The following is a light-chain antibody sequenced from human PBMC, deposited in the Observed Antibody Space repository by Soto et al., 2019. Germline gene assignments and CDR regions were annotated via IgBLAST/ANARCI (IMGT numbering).Light chain of an antibody. CDR1: QGVTTW. V-gene: IGKV1-5*01. Sequence: DIQMTQSPSSVSASVGDRVTISCRASQGVTTWLAWYQQKPGKAPKLLIFDASTLQSGVPSRFSGSGSGTEFTLTISSLQPDDFATYYCQQYNTFSTFGQGTKVDIK. J-gene: IGKJ1*01. CDR2: DAS. CDR3: QQYNTFST.